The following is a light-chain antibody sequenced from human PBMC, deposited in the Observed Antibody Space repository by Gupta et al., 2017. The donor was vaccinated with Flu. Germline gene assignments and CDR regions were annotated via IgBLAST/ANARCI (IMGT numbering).Light chain of an antibody. J-gene: IGKJ4*01. V-gene: IGKV3-20*01. Sequence: EIVLTQSPGTLSLSPGERATLSCRASQSVSSSYLAWYQQKPGQAPRLLIYGASSRATGIPDRFSGSGSGTDFTLTISRLEPEDCAVYYCQQDGSPLTFGGGTKVEIK. CDR1: QSVSSSY. CDR2: GAS. CDR3: QQDGSPLT.